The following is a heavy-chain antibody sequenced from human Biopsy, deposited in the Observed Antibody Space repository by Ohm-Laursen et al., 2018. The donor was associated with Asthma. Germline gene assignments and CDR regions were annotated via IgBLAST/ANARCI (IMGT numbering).Heavy chain of an antibody. CDR2: IDQSGYT. CDR1: GGYLTGHY. CDR3: ARAAITGIRGWFDP. Sequence: GTLSLTCTVYGGYLTGHYRNWIRQPPGKGLEWIGEIDQSGYTNYNPSLKSRVTISADTSKNQFHLNLSSVTAADTAMYFCARAAITGIRGWFDPWGQGTQVTVSS. V-gene: IGHV4-34*01. D-gene: IGHD1-20*01. J-gene: IGHJ5*02.